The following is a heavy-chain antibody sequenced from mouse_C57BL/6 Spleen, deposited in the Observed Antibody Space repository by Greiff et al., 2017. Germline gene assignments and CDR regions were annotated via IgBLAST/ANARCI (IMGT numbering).Heavy chain of an antibody. V-gene: IGHV1-80*01. CDR1: GYAFSSYW. D-gene: IGHD6-1*01. CDR3: ATGQVPSWFAY. Sequence: QVQLQQSGAELVKPGASVKISCKASGYAFSSYWMNWVKQRPGQGLEWIGQIYPGDGDTNYNGKFKGKDTLTADKSSSTAYMQLSSLTSEDSAVYCCATGQVPSWFAYWGQGTLVTVSA. CDR2: IYPGDGDT. J-gene: IGHJ3*01.